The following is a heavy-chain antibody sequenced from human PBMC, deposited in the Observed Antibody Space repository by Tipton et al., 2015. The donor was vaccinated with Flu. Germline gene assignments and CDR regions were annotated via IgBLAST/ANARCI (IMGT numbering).Heavy chain of an antibody. CDR3: AKWVRFYDSSGYYFLDY. D-gene: IGHD3-22*01. V-gene: IGHV3-74*01. CDR1: GFPFSGNM. CDR2: INTDGSDT. Sequence: AVSGFPFSGNMIHWVRQAPGEGLVWLSRINTDGSDTHYADFVEGRFTFSRDNSKNTLFLQMNNLRAEDTAVYYCAKWVRFYDSSGYYFLDYWGQGTLVTVSS. J-gene: IGHJ4*02.